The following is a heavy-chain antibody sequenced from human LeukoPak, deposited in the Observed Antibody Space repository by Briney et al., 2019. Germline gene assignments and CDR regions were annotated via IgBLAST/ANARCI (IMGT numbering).Heavy chain of an antibody. CDR1: GYTFTSYD. J-gene: IGHJ6*02. D-gene: IGHD6-19*01. CDR3: ARAKAVAGDDYGVDV. V-gene: IGHV1-8*01. CDR2: MNPNSGNT. Sequence: ASVKVSCKASGYTFTSYDINWVRQATGQGLEWMGWMNPNSGNTGYAQKFQGRVTMTRNTSISTAYMELSSLRSEDTAVYYCARAKAVAGDDYGVDVWGQGTTVTVSS.